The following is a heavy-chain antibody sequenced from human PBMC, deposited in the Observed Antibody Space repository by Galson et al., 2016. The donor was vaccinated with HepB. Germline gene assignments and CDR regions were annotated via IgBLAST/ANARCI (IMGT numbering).Heavy chain of an antibody. Sequence: SVKVSCKASAYTFTAYTIHWVRQAPGQGLEWMGRINPNSRATNYAQKFLDRVTLTRDTSSTTAYIELRSLRPDDAAVYYCARGLKGSGGAYWFDSWGQGTLVTVSS. CDR2: INPNSRAT. V-gene: IGHV1-2*06. CDR1: AYTFTAYT. D-gene: IGHD3-10*01. J-gene: IGHJ5*01. CDR3: ARGLKGSGGAYWFDS.